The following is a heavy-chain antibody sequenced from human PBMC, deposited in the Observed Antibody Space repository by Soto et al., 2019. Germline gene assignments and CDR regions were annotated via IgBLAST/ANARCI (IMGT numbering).Heavy chain of an antibody. Sequence: EVQLVESGGGLVQPGGSLRLSCAASGFTFSRYWMYWVRQAPGKGLVWVSRINGDGSSTTYADSVKGRFTISRDNAKNTLNWQMNSWRAEDTVLYSGASLGGTARLWYFDLWGRGPLFTVSS. D-gene: IGHD1-1*01. V-gene: IGHV3-74*01. CDR1: GFTFSRYW. J-gene: IGHJ2*01. CDR3: ASLGGTARLWYFDL. CDR2: INGDGSST.